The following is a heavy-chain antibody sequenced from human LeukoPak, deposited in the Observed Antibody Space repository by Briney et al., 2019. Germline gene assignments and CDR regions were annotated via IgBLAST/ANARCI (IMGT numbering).Heavy chain of an antibody. CDR1: GGTFSSYA. Sequence: SVKVSCKASGGTFSSYAVSWVRLTPGQGLEWLGGIIPVFGTTTYAQKFQAKVTMTADKSTNTAYLEISSLTSDDTAVYYCARRAGAYSHPYDYWGQGTLVTVSS. CDR2: IIPVFGTT. V-gene: IGHV1-69*06. D-gene: IGHD4/OR15-4a*01. J-gene: IGHJ4*02. CDR3: ARRAGAYSHPYDY.